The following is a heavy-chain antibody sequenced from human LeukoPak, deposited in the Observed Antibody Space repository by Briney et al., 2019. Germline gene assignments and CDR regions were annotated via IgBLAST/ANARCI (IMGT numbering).Heavy chain of an antibody. CDR3: AKRRGDCSDGQGCGDY. Sequence: PGGSLRLSCAASGFTFSSYAMSWVRQAPGKGLEWVSAISGSRSYTYYADSVKGRFTISRDNSKNTLYLQMNSLRAEDTAVYYCAKRRGDCSDGQGCGDYWGQGTLVTVSS. D-gene: IGHD2-15*01. CDR2: ISGSRSYT. CDR1: GFTFSSYA. V-gene: IGHV3-23*01. J-gene: IGHJ4*02.